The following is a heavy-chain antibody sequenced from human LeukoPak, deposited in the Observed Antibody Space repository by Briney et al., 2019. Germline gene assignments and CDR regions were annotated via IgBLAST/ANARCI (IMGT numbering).Heavy chain of an antibody. V-gene: IGHV3-21*01. D-gene: IGHD5-18*01. CDR3: ARARGYSYGLTQPFDY. CDR2: ISGSGGNT. CDR1: GFTFSSYG. J-gene: IGHJ4*02. Sequence: PGGSLRLSCAASGFTFSSYGMSWVRQAPGKGLEWVSGISGSGGNTNYADSVKGRFTISRDNAKNSLYLQMNSLRAEDTAVYYCARARGYSYGLTQPFDYWGQGTLVTVSS.